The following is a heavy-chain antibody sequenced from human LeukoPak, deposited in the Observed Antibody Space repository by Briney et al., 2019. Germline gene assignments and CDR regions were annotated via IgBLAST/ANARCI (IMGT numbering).Heavy chain of an antibody. D-gene: IGHD3-22*01. Sequence: ASVKVSCKASGYTFTSYAIYWVRQAPGQRLEWMGWINAGNGNTKSSQKLQDRVTIARDTSASTAYMELSGLRSEDTAVYYCARDFRGYYESSGYYFAYYHGMDVWGQGTTVTVSS. CDR1: GYTFTSYA. CDR3: ARDFRGYYESSGYYFAYYHGMDV. J-gene: IGHJ6*02. CDR2: INAGNGNT. V-gene: IGHV1-3*01.